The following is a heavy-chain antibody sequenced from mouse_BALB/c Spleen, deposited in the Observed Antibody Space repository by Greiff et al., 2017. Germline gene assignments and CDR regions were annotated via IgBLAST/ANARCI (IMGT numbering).Heavy chain of an antibody. V-gene: IGHV1-4*01. CDR3: ARSDYDDPFAY. D-gene: IGHD2-4*01. J-gene: IGHJ3*01. Sequence: VQLQQSGAELARPGASVKMSCKASGYTFTSYTMHWVKQRPGQGLEWIGYINPSSGYTNYNQKFKDKATLTADKSSSTAYMQLSSLASEDSAVYYCARSDYDDPFAYWGQGTLVTVSA. CDR2: INPSSGYT. CDR1: GYTFTSYT.